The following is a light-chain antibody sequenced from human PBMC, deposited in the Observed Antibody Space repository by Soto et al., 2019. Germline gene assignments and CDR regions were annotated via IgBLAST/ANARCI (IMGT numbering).Light chain of an antibody. CDR1: SSDVGGYNY. Sequence: QSALTQPASVSGSPGQSITISCTGISSDVGGYNYVSWYQQHPGKAPKLMIYDVSNRPSGVSNRFSGSKSGNTASLTISGVQAEDEADYYCSSYTSSSTVFGGGTKVTVL. V-gene: IGLV2-14*01. J-gene: IGLJ2*01. CDR3: SSYTSSSTV. CDR2: DVS.